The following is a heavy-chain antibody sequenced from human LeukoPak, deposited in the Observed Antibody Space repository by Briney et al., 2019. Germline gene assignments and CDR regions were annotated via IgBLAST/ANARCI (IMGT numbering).Heavy chain of an antibody. CDR1: GFTFSNYA. D-gene: IGHD6-13*01. CDR3: ARHITAADAFDI. J-gene: IGHJ3*02. V-gene: IGHV3-23*01. Sequence: GGSLRLSCAASGFTFSNYAMSWVRQAPGKGLEWVSTNADSVKGRFTISRDNSNNTLYLQMNSLRAEDSAVYYCARHITAADAFDIWGQGTMATVSS.